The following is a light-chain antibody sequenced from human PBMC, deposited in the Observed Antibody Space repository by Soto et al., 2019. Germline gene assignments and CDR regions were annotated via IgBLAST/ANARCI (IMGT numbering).Light chain of an antibody. V-gene: IGKV3-15*01. CDR1: QTVSSN. CDR2: GAS. Sequence: EIVMTQSPATLSVSPGARATLSCRASQTVSSNLAWYQQQPGQAPRLLIYGASSRATGIPARFSGSGSGTEFTLTISSLQSEDFVVYYCQHYNNWPFTFGGGTKVDI. J-gene: IGKJ4*01. CDR3: QHYNNWPFT.